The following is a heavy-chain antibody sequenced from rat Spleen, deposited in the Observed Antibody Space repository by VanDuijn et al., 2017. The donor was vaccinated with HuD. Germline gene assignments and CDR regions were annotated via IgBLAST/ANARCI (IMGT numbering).Heavy chain of an antibody. CDR2: ISYSGSA. CDR3: QRYTTTISFEY. V-gene: IGHV3-1*01. Sequence: EVQLQESGPGLVKPSQSLSLTCSVTNSSITSDYWGWIRKFPGSKMEWIGHISYSGSASDSPSRKGRISITRDKSKNQFGLKGNSRKTEEKETYSGQRYTTTISFEYWGKKVMVTISS. D-gene: IGHD1-10*01. CDR1: NSSITSDY. J-gene: IGHJ2*01.